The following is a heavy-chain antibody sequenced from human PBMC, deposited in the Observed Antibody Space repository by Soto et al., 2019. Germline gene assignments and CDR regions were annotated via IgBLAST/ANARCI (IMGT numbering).Heavy chain of an antibody. CDR1: GGTFAISV. CDR2: IISIFGTL. D-gene: IGHD5-12*01. CDR3: ASELGSGYEPGDY. V-gene: IGHV1-69*12. Sequence: QVQLVQSGAELKKPGSSVKVSCKASGGTFAISVFNWVRQAPGEGLEWMGGIISIFGTLNYSQKFMGRVTITADESTSTGYMELSNLRSDDNAIYYCASELGSGYEPGDYWGQGTEVTVAS. J-gene: IGHJ4*02.